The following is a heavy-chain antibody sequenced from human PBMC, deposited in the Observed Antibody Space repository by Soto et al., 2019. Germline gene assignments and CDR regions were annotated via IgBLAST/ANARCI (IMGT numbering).Heavy chain of an antibody. Sequence: HPGGSLRLSCVASHFAFNIDAMTWVRQAPGKGLEWVSSMSGSGSSIYYADSVKGRFTITRDKSKKTLYLQMNSLRAEDTAVYWCARDNWKGAYYGLDVWGQGTTVTVSS. CDR1: HFAFNIDA. CDR2: MSGSGSSI. CDR3: ARDNWKGAYYGLDV. V-gene: IGHV3-23*01. D-gene: IGHD1-20*01. J-gene: IGHJ6*02.